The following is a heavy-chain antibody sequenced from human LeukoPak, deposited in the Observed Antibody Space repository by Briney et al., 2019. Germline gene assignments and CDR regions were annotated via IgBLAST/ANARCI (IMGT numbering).Heavy chain of an antibody. Sequence: PGWSLRLSCAASGFTVSSNYMSWVRQAPGKGLEWVSVIYSGGSTYYADSVKGRFTISRDNSKNTLYLQMNSLRAEDTAVYYCARGLKYSSGWHYFDYWGQGTLVTVSS. V-gene: IGHV3-66*01. D-gene: IGHD6-19*01. CDR2: IYSGGST. J-gene: IGHJ4*02. CDR3: ARGLKYSSGWHYFDY. CDR1: GFTVSSNY.